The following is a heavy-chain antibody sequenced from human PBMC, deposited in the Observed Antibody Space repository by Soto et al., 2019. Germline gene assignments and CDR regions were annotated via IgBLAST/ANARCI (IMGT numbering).Heavy chain of an antibody. CDR3: ARANWYSEY. J-gene: IGHJ4*02. V-gene: IGHV4-59*11. D-gene: IGHD7-27*01. Sequence: SETLSLTCTVSGGSINNHCWSWIRQPQGKGLQWIGCIYSNGSTKHKTSLESRVTMSADTSKKSVSLNLTSLTDAATAIYYCARANWYSEYWGQGTLVTVSS. CDR1: GGSINNHC. CDR2: IYSNGST.